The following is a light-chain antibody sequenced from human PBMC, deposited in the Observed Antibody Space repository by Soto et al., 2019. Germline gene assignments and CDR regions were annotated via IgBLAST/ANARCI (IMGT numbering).Light chain of an antibody. CDR2: HAS. V-gene: IGKV3-15*01. Sequence: EIVLTQSPVILSVSPGENATLSCRASESVTINLAWYQHMPGQAPRLLFFHASVRATGIPDRFSGSGSGTEFSLTISNLQSEDFAVYFCQQYNDWPPITFGQGTRLEIK. CDR3: QQYNDWPPIT. J-gene: IGKJ5*01. CDR1: ESVTIN.